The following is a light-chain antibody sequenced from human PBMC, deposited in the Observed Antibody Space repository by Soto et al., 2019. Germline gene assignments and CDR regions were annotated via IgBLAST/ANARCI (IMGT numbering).Light chain of an antibody. CDR1: QSVSSK. V-gene: IGKV3-15*01. J-gene: IGKJ5*01. CDR2: DTS. Sequence: SPATMSVYPGGRDTLSCRASQSVSSKLAWYQQKPGQAPRLLIYDTSTRATGIPARFSGSGSGTEFTLTISRLQSEDFAVYYCQQYSNWPPITVGQGTRLEIK. CDR3: QQYSNWPPIT.